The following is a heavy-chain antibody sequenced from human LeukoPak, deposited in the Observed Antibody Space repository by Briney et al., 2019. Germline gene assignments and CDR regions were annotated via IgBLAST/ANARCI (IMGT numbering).Heavy chain of an antibody. Sequence: PSETLSLTCAVYGGSFSGYYWSWVRQPPGKGLGWIGEINHSGSTNYNPSLKSRVTISVDTSKNQFSLKLSSVTAADTAVYYCARLMKSGYYHFPLRPWGQGTLVTVSS. V-gene: IGHV4-34*01. D-gene: IGHD3-3*01. CDR1: GGSFSGYY. CDR2: INHSGST. CDR3: ARLMKSGYYHFPLRP. J-gene: IGHJ5*02.